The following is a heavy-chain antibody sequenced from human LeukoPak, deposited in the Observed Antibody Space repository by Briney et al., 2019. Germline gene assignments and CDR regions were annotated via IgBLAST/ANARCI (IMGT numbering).Heavy chain of an antibody. CDR2: ISSNGGST. Sequence: GGSLRLSCAASGFTFSSYAMHWVRQARGKGLEYVSAISSNGGSTYYANSVKGRFTISRDNSKNTLYLQMGSLRAEDMAVYYCARDQRSSKPFYYYYYYMVVWGEGTTVTVSS. V-gene: IGHV3-64*01. CDR1: GFTFSSYA. J-gene: IGHJ6*03. CDR3: ARDQRSSKPFYYYYYYMVV. D-gene: IGHD1-26*01.